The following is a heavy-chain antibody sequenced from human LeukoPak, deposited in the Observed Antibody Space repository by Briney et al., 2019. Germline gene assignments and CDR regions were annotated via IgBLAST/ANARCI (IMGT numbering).Heavy chain of an antibody. V-gene: IGHV4-4*07. CDR2: IYTSRST. CDR3: ARASLRFGELFFDY. D-gene: IGHD3-10*01. CDR1: GGSISSYY. J-gene: IGHJ4*02. Sequence: SETLSLTCTVSGGSISSYYWSWIRQPAGKGLEWIGRIYTSRSTNYNPSLKSRVTMSVDTPKNQFSLKLSSVTAADTAVYYCARASLRFGELFFDYWGQGTLVTVSS.